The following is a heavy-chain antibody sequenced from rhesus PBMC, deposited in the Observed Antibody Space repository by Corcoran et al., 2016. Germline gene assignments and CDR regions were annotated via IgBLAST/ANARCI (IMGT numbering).Heavy chain of an antibody. CDR3: ARSVAGLDF. V-gene: IGHV4-80*01. D-gene: IGHD4-29*01. Sequence: QVQLQESGPALGRPSETLSLTCAVSGGSFNTYCSRMIRQPPGKGLEWIGEINGNSGSTNYNPSLKSLVTISKDASENQFSLKLISVTTADTAVYSCARSVAGLDFWGQGLLVTDFS. CDR1: GGSFNTYC. J-gene: IGHJ4*01. CDR2: INGNSGST.